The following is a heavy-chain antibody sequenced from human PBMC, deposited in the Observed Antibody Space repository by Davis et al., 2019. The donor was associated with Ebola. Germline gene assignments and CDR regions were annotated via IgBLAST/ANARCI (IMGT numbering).Heavy chain of an antibody. CDR1: GYTFTGYY. J-gene: IGHJ4*02. Sequence: AASVKVSCKASGYTFTGYYMHWVRQAPGQGLAWMGWINPNSGGTNYVQKFQGRATMTRDTSITTAYMVLSRLRSDDTAVYYCARDGSTSDQKSGELDYWGQGPLVTVSS. CDR2: INPNSGGT. D-gene: IGHD7-27*01. CDR3: ARDGSTSDQKSGELDY. V-gene: IGHV1-2*02.